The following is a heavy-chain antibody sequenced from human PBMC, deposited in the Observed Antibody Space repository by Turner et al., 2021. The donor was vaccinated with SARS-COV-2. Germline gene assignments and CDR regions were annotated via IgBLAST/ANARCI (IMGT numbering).Heavy chain of an antibody. CDR3: ARSYHTYYFDY. J-gene: IGHJ4*02. CDR2: IFSSGSS. D-gene: IGHD2-2*01. V-gene: IGHV4-39*01. CDR1: GGSVTSSTYY. Sequence: QLPLPESGPGLVKPSETLSLTCTVPGGSVTSSTYYWGWIRQPPGKGLDWIGSIFSSGSSYYNPSRKSRVTISVDTSKNQFSLKLTSVTAADTAVYYCARSYHTYYFDYWGQGTLGTVSS.